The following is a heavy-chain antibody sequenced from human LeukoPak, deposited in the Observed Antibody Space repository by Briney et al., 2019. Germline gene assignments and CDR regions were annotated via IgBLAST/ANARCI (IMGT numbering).Heavy chain of an antibody. CDR3: AKDVDTVMDWANDAFDV. D-gene: IGHD5-18*01. CDR2: ISGSGGST. J-gene: IGHJ3*01. Sequence: GGSLRLSCAASGFTFSSYAMSWVRQAPGKGLEWVSAISGSGGSTYYADSLKGRFTMSRDNSKNSVYLQVDSLRVEDTAMYYCAKDVDTVMDWANDAFDVWGQGTMVIVSS. V-gene: IGHV3-23*01. CDR1: GFTFSSYA.